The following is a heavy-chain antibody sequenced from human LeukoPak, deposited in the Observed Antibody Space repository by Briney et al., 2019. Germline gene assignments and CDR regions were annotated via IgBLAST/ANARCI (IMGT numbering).Heavy chain of an antibody. CDR1: EFTFSTYS. CDR3: ARHAGYSSGWYRGAFDI. CDR2: ISSSSTYI. D-gene: IGHD6-19*01. J-gene: IGHJ3*02. V-gene: IGHV3-21*01. Sequence: GGSLRLSCAASEFTFSTYSMNWVRQAPGKGLEWVSSISSSSTYIYYADSVKGRFTISRDNAKNSLYLQMNSLRAEDTAVYYCARHAGYSSGWYRGAFDIWGQGTMVTVSS.